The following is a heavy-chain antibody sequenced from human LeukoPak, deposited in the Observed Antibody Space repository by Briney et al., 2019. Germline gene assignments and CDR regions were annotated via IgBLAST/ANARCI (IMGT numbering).Heavy chain of an antibody. V-gene: IGHV3-53*01. CDR3: ARDGYGYNYMDV. D-gene: IGHD1-1*01. CDR1: GFTVSSNF. Sequence: GGSLRLSCAASGFTVSSNFMSWVRQAPGKGLEWVSVIYSGGTTYYSDSVRGRFTISRDNSKNTLYLQMNGLRAEDTAVYYCARDGYGYNYMDVWGKGTTVTVSS. J-gene: IGHJ6*03. CDR2: IYSGGTT.